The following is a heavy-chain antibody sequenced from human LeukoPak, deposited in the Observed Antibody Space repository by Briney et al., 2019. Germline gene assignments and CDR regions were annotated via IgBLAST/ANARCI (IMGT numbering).Heavy chain of an antibody. D-gene: IGHD3-3*01. J-gene: IGHJ4*02. Sequence: SETLSLTCAVYGGSFSGYYWSWIRQPPGKGLEWIGEINHSGSTNYNPSLKSRVTISVDKSKNQFSLKLSSVTAADTAVYYCARVPNGITIFGVAFDYWGQGTLVTVSS. CDR2: INHSGST. CDR3: ARVPNGITIFGVAFDY. V-gene: IGHV4-34*01. CDR1: GGSFSGYY.